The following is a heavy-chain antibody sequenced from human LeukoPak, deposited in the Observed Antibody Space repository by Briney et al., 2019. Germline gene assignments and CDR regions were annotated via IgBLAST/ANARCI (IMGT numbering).Heavy chain of an antibody. J-gene: IGHJ4*02. CDR1: GFTFSDHH. V-gene: IGHV3-11*01. CDR2: ISDSGSTT. D-gene: IGHD1-1*01. CDR3: ARDKGTY. Sequence: GGSLRLSCAASGFTFSDHHMSWIRQGPGKGLEWVSDISDSGSTTYYADSVKGRFTISRDNAKKSLFLQINSLRVEDTAVYYCARDKGTYWGQGTLVTVSS.